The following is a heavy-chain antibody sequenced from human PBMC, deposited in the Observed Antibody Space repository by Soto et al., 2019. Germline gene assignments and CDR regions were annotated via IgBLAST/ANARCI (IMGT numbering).Heavy chain of an antibody. CDR3: ARDSVRFLEHFSKDCFDY. CDR2: LWYDGSGE. J-gene: IGHJ4*02. CDR1: GFTFSDYG. V-gene: IGHV3-33*08. D-gene: IGHD3-3*01. Sequence: QVHLVESGGGVVQPGGSLRLSCAGSGFTFSDYGMHWVRQAPGKGLEWVAVLWYDGSGEYYTDSVRGRFTISRVNSKNTLYLQMNNLRDEDTGVYYCARDSVRFLEHFSKDCFDYWGQGTRVTVSS.